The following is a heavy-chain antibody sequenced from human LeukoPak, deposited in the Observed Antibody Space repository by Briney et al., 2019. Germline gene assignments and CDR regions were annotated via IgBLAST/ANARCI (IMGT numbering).Heavy chain of an antibody. CDR2: ISGSGGST. J-gene: IGHJ5*02. CDR1: GFTFSSYA. CDR3: AKGSDVLLWFGEFQNWFDP. V-gene: IGHV3-23*01. D-gene: IGHD3-10*01. Sequence: QAGGSLRLSCAASGFTFSSYAMSWVRQAPGKGLEWVSAISGSGGSTYYADSVKGRFTISRDNSKNTLYLQMNSLRAEDTAVYYCAKGSDVLLWFGEFQNWFDPWGQGTLVTVSS.